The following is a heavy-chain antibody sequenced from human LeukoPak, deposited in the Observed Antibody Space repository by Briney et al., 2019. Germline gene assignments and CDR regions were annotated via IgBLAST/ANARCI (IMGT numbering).Heavy chain of an antibody. CDR1: GFTFSACE. CDR2: ISRSGSTR. V-gene: IGHV3-48*03. Sequence: GGPLRHSCAISGFTFSACELTWVRQAPGQGLEWVAYISRSGSTRYYADSVKGRFTISRDNAKNSLYLQMNSLRAEDTAVYYCARVATMVRVPLDALDIWGQGTMVSVSS. D-gene: IGHD3-10*01. J-gene: IGHJ3*02. CDR3: ARVATMVRVPLDALDI.